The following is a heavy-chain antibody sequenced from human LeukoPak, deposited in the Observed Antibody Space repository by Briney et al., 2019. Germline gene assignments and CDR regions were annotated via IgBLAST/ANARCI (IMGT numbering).Heavy chain of an antibody. Sequence: PGGSLRLSCAASGFSFSGSSMQWVRQAPGKGLEWVGRIRSKAHSYATAYAASVKGRFTISRDDSKNTAYLQMNSLKTEDTAVYYCTSRGWPWGRGTLVTVSS. V-gene: IGHV3-73*01. D-gene: IGHD6-19*01. CDR3: TSRGWP. J-gene: IGHJ4*02. CDR2: IRSKAHSYAT. CDR1: GFSFSGSS.